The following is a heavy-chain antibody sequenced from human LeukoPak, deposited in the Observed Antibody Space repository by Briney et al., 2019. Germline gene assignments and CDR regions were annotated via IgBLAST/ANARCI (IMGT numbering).Heavy chain of an antibody. CDR2: ISYDGSNK. CDR1: GFTFSSYA. Sequence: GGSLRLSCAASGFTFSSYAMHWVRQAPGKGLEWVAVISYDGSNKYCADSVKGRFTISRDNSKNTLYLQMNSLRAEDTAVYYCARAKAGDYALDYWGRGTLVTVSS. V-gene: IGHV3-30*01. CDR3: ARAKAGDYALDY. D-gene: IGHD4-17*01. J-gene: IGHJ4*02.